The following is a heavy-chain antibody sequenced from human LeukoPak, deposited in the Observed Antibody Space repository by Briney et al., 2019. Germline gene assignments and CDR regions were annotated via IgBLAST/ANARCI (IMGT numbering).Heavy chain of an antibody. V-gene: IGHV1-2*02. J-gene: IGHJ4*02. CDR1: GYTFTGYY. CDR2: INPNSGGT. CDR3: ARGPYYDFWSGNIDY. Sequence: ASVKVSCKASGYTFTGYYMHWVRQAPGQGLEWMGWINPNSGGTNYAQKFQGRVTMTRDTSISTAYMELSRLRSDDTAVYYCARGPYYDFWSGNIDYWGQGTLVTVSS. D-gene: IGHD3-3*01.